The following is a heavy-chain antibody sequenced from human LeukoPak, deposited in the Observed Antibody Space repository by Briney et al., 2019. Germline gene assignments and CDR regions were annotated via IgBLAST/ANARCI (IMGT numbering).Heavy chain of an antibody. Sequence: SETLSLTCAVYGGCFSGYYWSWIRQPPGKGLEWIWEINHSGSTNYNPSLKSRVTISVDTSKNQFSLKLSSVTAADTAVYYCARRRIFGVVITAWFDPWGQGTLVTVSS. CDR1: GGCFSGYY. J-gene: IGHJ5*02. V-gene: IGHV4-34*01. D-gene: IGHD3-3*01. CDR2: INHSGST. CDR3: ARRRIFGVVITAWFDP.